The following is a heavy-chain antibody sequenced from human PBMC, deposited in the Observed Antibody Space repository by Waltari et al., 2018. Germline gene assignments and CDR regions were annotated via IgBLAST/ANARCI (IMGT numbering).Heavy chain of an antibody. J-gene: IGHJ3*02. CDR1: GGSISSSSYY. CDR2: IYYSGGT. V-gene: IGHV4-39*01. Sequence: QLQLQESGPGLVKPSETLSLTCTVSGGSISSSSYYWGWIRQPPGKGLEWIGSIYYSGGTCYNPSLKSRVTISVETSKNQFSLKLSSVTAADTAVYYCARSGSSDDAVDIWGQGTMVTVSA. D-gene: IGHD1-26*01. CDR3: ARSGSSDDAVDI.